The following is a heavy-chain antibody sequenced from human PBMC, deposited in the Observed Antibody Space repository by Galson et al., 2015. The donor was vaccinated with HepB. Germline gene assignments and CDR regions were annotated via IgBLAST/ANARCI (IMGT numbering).Heavy chain of an antibody. CDR1: GASFSDYY. Sequence: ATLSLTCAVYGASFSDYYWNWLRPPPGKGPEWIGEINHSGSPKYNPSLKSRVTISVDTSKKQFSLKLSSVTAADTAVYYCPYFFGSGSFFMDVWGQGTAVTVSS. CDR3: PYFFGSGSFFMDV. D-gene: IGHD3-10*01. V-gene: IGHV4-34*01. J-gene: IGHJ6*02. CDR2: INHSGSP.